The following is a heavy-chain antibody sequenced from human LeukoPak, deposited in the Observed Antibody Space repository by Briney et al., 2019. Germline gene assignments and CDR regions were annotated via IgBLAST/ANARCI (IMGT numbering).Heavy chain of an antibody. D-gene: IGHD2/OR15-2a*01. CDR2: ISYDGSNK. Sequence: PGRSLRLSCAASGFTFSSYGMHWVRQAPGKGLEWVAVISYDGSNKYYAASVKGRFTISRDNSKNTLYLQMNSLRAEDTAVYYCAKDSVSNEPFDYWGQGTLVTVSS. V-gene: IGHV3-30*18. CDR3: AKDSVSNEPFDY. J-gene: IGHJ4*02. CDR1: GFTFSSYG.